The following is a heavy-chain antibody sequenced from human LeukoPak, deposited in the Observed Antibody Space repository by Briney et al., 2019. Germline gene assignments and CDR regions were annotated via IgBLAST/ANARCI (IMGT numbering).Heavy chain of an antibody. CDR3: ARAAFRHYDSSGLLFDY. CDR2: IIPIFGTA. Sequence: SVKVSCKASGGTFSSYAISWVRQAPGQGLEWMGGIIPIFGTANYAQKFQGRVTITTDESTSPAYMELSSLRSEDTAVYYCARAAFRHYDSSGLLFDYWGRGTLVTVSS. V-gene: IGHV1-69*05. J-gene: IGHJ4*02. D-gene: IGHD3-22*01. CDR1: GGTFSSYA.